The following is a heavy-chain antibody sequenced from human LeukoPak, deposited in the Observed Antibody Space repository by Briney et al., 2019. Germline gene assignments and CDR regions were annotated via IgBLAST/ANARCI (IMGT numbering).Heavy chain of an antibody. Sequence: PSETLSLTCTVSGGSISSSSYYWGWIRQPPGKGLEWIGSIYYSGSTYYNPSLKSRVTISVDTSKNQFSLKLSSVTAADTAVYYCARSAVAGTFAWFDPWGQGTLVTVSS. CDR3: ARSAVAGTFAWFDP. J-gene: IGHJ5*02. CDR2: IYYSGST. CDR1: GGSISSSSYY. D-gene: IGHD6-19*01. V-gene: IGHV4-39*01.